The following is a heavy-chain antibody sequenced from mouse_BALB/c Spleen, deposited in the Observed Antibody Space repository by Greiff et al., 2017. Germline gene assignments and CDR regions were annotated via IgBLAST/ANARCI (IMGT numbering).Heavy chain of an antibody. V-gene: IGHV3-2*02. CDR1: GYSITSDYA. J-gene: IGHJ4*01. D-gene: IGHD2-10*02. CDR3: ARGGYGNYGSYAMDY. CDR2: ISYSGST. Sequence: EVQLQESGPGLVKPSQSLSLTCTVTGYSITSDYAWNWIRQFPGNKLEWMGYISYSGSTSYNPSLKSRISITRDTSKNQFFLQLNSVTTEDTATYYCARGGYGNYGSYAMDYWGQGTSVTVSS.